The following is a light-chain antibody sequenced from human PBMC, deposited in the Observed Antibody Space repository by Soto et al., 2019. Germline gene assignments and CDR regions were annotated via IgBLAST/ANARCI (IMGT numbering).Light chain of an antibody. CDR3: QQANTFALT. J-gene: IGKJ4*01. CDR2: SAS. V-gene: IGKV1-12*01. CDR1: QDINKW. Sequence: DIQMTQSPSSVSASVGDRDTITCRASQDINKWLAWYQQKPGTAPKLLIYSASSLYTGVPSRSSGSGSGTDFTLTISSLQPEDFATYYCQQANTFALTFGGGTKVDIK.